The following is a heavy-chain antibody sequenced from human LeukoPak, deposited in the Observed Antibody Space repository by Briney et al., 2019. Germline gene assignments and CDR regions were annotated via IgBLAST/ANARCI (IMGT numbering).Heavy chain of an antibody. Sequence: GESLKISCQDSGFTLTNYWIGWVRQMPGKGLEWMGIIHSTDSHAKYSPSFQGQVTISVDKSISTAYLQWRGLKASDTAIYYCAREQQLVLFDYWGQGALVTVSS. CDR3: AREQQLVLFDY. J-gene: IGHJ4*02. V-gene: IGHV5-51*01. CDR2: IHSTDSHA. CDR1: GFTLTNYW. D-gene: IGHD1-1*01.